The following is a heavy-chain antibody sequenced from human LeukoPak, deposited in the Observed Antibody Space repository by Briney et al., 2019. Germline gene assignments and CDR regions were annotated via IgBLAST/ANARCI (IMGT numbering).Heavy chain of an antibody. D-gene: IGHD1-14*01. V-gene: IGHV3-30-3*02. CDR2: ISYDGSNK. CDR1: GFTFSSYA. CDR3: AKSSYFRNPGPDY. J-gene: IGHJ4*02. Sequence: GGSLRLSCAASGFTFSSYAMHWVRQAPGKGLEWVAVISYDGSNKYYADSVKGRFTISRDNSKNTLYLQMNSLRAEDTAVYYCAKSSYFRNPGPDYWGQGTLVTVSS.